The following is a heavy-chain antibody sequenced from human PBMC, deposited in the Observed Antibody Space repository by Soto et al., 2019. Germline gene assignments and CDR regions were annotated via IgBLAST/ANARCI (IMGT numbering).Heavy chain of an antibody. CDR3: ARDDGSYLPGP. CDR1: GYTFTSYY. J-gene: IGHJ4*02. V-gene: IGHV1-46*01. D-gene: IGHD1-26*01. CDR2: INPSGGST. Sequence: ASVKVSCKASGYTFTSYYMHWVRQAPGQGLEWMGIINPSGGSTSCAQKFQGRVTMTRDTSTSTVYMELSSLRSEDTAVYYCARDDGSYLPGPWGQGTLVTVSS.